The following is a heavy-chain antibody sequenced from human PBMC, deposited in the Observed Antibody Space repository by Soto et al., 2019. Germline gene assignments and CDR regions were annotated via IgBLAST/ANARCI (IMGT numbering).Heavy chain of an antibody. Sequence: QVQLVQSGAEVKKPGSSVKVSCKASGGTFSSYTISWVRQAPGQGLEWMGRIIPILGIANYAQKFQGRVTITADKSTSTAYMELSSLRSEDTAVYYCARARGVAVAGRPVVMDVWGQGTTVTVSS. V-gene: IGHV1-69*02. CDR3: ARARGVAVAGRPVVMDV. CDR2: IIPILGIA. D-gene: IGHD6-19*01. J-gene: IGHJ6*02. CDR1: GGTFSSYT.